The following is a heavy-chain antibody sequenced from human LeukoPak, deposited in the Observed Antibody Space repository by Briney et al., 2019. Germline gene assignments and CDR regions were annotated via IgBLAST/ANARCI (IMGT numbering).Heavy chain of an antibody. V-gene: IGHV1-18*01. CDR1: GYTFTSYG. D-gene: IGHD4-11*01. CDR2: ISAYNGNT. Sequence: ASVKVSCKASGYTFTSYGISWVRQAPGQGLEWMGWISAYNGNTNYAQKFQGRVTMTRDTSTSTVYMELSSLRSEDTAVYYCARLSVDYIAFDIWGQGTMVTVSS. J-gene: IGHJ3*02. CDR3: ARLSVDYIAFDI.